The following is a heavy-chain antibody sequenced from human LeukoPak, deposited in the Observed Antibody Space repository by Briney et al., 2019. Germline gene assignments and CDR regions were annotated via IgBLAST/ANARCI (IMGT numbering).Heavy chain of an antibody. CDR2: ISSSGSTI. CDR1: GFTFSDYY. V-gene: IGHV3-11*04. CDR3: ARDNQYYDFWSGQRWFDP. D-gene: IGHD3-3*01. Sequence: GGSLRLSCAASGFTFSDYYMSWIRQAPGKGLEWVSYISSSGSTIYYADSVKGRFTISRDNAKNSLYLQMNSLRAEDTAVYYCARDNQYYDFWSGQRWFDPWGQGTLVTVSS. J-gene: IGHJ5*02.